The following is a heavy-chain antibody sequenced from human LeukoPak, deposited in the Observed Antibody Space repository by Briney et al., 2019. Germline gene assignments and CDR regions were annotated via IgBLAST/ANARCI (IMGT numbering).Heavy chain of an antibody. Sequence: GASVKVSCKASGYTFTGNYMHWVRQAPGQGLEWMGWINPNSGGTDYAQKFQGRVTLTRDTSISSAYMELSRLTSDGTAVYYCARDRYYGSGPNAFDIWGQGTMVAVSS. CDR3: ARDRYYGSGPNAFDI. J-gene: IGHJ3*02. CDR2: INPNSGGT. D-gene: IGHD3-10*01. V-gene: IGHV1-2*02. CDR1: GYTFTGNY.